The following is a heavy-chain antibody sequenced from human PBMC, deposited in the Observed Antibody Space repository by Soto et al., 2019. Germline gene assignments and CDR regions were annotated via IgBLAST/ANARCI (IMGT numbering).Heavy chain of an antibody. CDR2: IIPIFGTA. D-gene: IGHD5-12*01. V-gene: IGHV1-69*01. Sequence: QVQLVQSGAEVKKPGSSVKVSCKASGGTFSSYAISWVRQAPGQGLEWMGGIIPIFGTANYAQKFQGRVTMTADESTSTAYMELSSLRSEDTAVYYCARSRLYIVATIGGPYNWFDPWGQGTLVTVSS. J-gene: IGHJ5*02. CDR1: GGTFSSYA. CDR3: ARSRLYIVATIGGPYNWFDP.